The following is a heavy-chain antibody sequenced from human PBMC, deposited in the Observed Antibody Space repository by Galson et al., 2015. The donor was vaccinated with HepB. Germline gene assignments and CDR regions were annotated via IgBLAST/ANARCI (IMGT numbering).Heavy chain of an antibody. V-gene: IGHV4-59*08. Sequence: SETLSLTCTVSGGSVSSYYWSWIRQPPGKGLEWIGYIYYSGSTNYNPSLKSRVTISEDTSKNQFSLKMSSVTAADTAVYYCARHGGTVVTPFLHAFDIWGQGTMVTVSS. D-gene: IGHD4-23*01. CDR2: IYYSGST. J-gene: IGHJ3*02. CDR1: GGSVSSYY. CDR3: ARHGGTVVTPFLHAFDI.